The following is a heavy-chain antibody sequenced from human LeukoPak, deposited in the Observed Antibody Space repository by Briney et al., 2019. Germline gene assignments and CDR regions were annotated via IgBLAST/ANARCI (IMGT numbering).Heavy chain of an antibody. CDR2: ISSSSSTI. V-gene: IGHV3-48*01. Sequence: PGGSLRLSCAASGFTFSSYSMNWVRRAPGKGLEWVSYISSSSSTIYYADSVKGRFTISRDNAKNSLYLQMNSLRAEDTAVYYCARDPGYYDSSGYYWGQGTLVTVSS. CDR1: GFTFSSYS. CDR3: ARDPGYYDSSGYY. D-gene: IGHD3-22*01. J-gene: IGHJ4*02.